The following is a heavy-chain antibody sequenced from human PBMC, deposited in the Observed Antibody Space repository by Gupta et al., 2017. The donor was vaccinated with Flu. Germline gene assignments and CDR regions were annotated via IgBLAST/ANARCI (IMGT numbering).Heavy chain of an antibody. Sequence: EVQLVESGGGLVQPGGSLRLSCAASGFDFSANWLSWVRQAPGKGLEWVANIKQDGSIERYADSVRGRFTISRDNAESLLYLQMNSLRVDDTAVYYCVKDIRYNTFDHWGQGTLVTVSS. CDR3: VKDIRYNTFDH. V-gene: IGHV3-7*01. CDR1: GFDFSANW. J-gene: IGHJ5*02. CDR2: IKQDGSIE. D-gene: IGHD1-20*01.